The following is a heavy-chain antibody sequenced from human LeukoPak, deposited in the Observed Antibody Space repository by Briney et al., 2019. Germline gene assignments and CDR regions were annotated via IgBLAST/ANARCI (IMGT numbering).Heavy chain of an antibody. D-gene: IGHD6-13*01. CDR3: ARHGANRQQLVMAFDI. CDR2: IYYSRRT. V-gene: IGHV4-59*08. CDR1: GDSISIYH. Sequence: SETLSLTCTVSGDSISIYHWSWIRQPPGKGLEWIGYIYYSRRTNYNPSLKSRVTISIDTSKNQFSLKLNSVTAADTAVYYCARHGANRQQLVMAFDIWGQGTMVTVSS. J-gene: IGHJ3*02.